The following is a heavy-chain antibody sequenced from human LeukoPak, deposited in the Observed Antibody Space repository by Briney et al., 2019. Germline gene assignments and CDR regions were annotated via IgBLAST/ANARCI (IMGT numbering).Heavy chain of an antibody. CDR2: INERGGGT. CDR3: AREKEVGFGETIGH. V-gene: IGHV3-23*01. J-gene: IGHJ4*02. Sequence: GGSLRLSCAASGFTSNTYAMSWVRQAPGKGLEWVSIINERGGGTYYADSVKGRFIVSRDNSKNTLYLQMSSLRGEDTAVYYCAREKEVGFGETIGHWGQGTLVTVSS. CDR1: GFTSNTYA. D-gene: IGHD1-26*01.